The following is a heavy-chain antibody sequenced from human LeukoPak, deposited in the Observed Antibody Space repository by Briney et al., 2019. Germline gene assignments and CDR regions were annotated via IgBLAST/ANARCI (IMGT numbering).Heavy chain of an antibody. V-gene: IGHV4-34*01. Sequence: SETLSLTCAGYGGSFSGYYWSWIRQPPGKGLEWIGEINDIGNTNYNPSLRSRVTISFDTSKNKLSLSLNSATAADTAVYFFARLGSVGYYNYQYMDIWGNGTTVSVSS. J-gene: IGHJ6*03. CDR2: INDIGNT. D-gene: IGHD3-10*01. CDR3: ARLGSVGYYNYQYMDI. CDR1: GGSFSGYY.